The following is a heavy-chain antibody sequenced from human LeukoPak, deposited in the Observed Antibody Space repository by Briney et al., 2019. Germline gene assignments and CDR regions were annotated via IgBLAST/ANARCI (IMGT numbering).Heavy chain of an antibody. Sequence: SETLSLTCTVSGGSISSSSYYWGWIRQPPGKGLEWIGSIYYSGSTYYNPSLKSRVTISVDTSKNQFSLKLSSVTAADTAVYYCAREGDILTGYYPPYNWFDPWGQGTLVTVSS. D-gene: IGHD3-9*01. CDR1: GGSISSSSYY. CDR3: AREGDILTGYYPPYNWFDP. V-gene: IGHV4-39*07. CDR2: IYYSGST. J-gene: IGHJ5*02.